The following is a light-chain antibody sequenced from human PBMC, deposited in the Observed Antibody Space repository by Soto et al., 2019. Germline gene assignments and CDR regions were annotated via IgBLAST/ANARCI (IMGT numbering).Light chain of an antibody. V-gene: IGKV3-20*01. Sequence: EIVLTHSPGTLSLSPGERATLSCRASQSVSSSYLAWYQQKPGQAPRLLIYGASSRATGIPDRFSGSGSGPDFTLTISRLEPEDFAVYYCQQYGSSPPWTCGQGTKGDIK. CDR1: QSVSSSY. CDR2: GAS. CDR3: QQYGSSPPWT. J-gene: IGKJ1*01.